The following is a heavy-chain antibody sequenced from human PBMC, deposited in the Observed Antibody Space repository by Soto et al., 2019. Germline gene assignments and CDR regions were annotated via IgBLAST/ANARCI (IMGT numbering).Heavy chain of an antibody. V-gene: IGHV3-72*01. CDR2: TRNKASGYIT. J-gene: IGHJ4*02. CDR3: ASDLSGSDIVY. D-gene: IGHD1-26*01. CDR1: GFIFSDHL. Sequence: EVQLVKSGGGLVQPGGSLRLSCAASGFIFSDHLMDWVRQSPRKGLEWVGRTRNKASGYITQYAASVKGRFTISRDESQNLLYLQMNSLRTEDTAVYYCASDLSGSDIVYWGQGTLVSVSS.